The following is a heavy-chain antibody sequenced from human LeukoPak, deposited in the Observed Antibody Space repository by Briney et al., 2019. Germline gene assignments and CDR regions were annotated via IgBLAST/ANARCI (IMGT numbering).Heavy chain of an antibody. J-gene: IGHJ4*02. Sequence: SETLSLTCTVSGGSISSYYWSWIRQPPGKGLEWIGYIYYSGSTNYSPSLKSRVTISVDTSKNQFSLKLSSVTAADTAVYYCARSNSGSYFRGYFDYWGQGTLVTVSS. V-gene: IGHV4-59*01. CDR3: ARSNSGSYFRGYFDY. CDR2: IYYSGST. CDR1: GGSISSYY. D-gene: IGHD1-26*01.